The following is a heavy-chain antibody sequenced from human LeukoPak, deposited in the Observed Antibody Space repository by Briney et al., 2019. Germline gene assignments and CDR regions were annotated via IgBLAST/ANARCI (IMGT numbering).Heavy chain of an antibody. D-gene: IGHD6-13*01. CDR1: GFTFSSYW. V-gene: IGHV3-7*01. CDR3: TRDEAAATD. Sequence: GGSLRLSCAASGFTFSSYWMSWVRQAPGKGPEWVANIKQDGREKHYVDSVKGRLTISRDNAKSSLFLQMNSLRAEDTGVYYCTRDEAAATDWGQGTLVTVSS. CDR2: IKQDGREK. J-gene: IGHJ4*02.